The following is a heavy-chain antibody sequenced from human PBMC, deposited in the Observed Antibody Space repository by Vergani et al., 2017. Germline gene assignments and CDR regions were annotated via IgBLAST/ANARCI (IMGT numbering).Heavy chain of an antibody. Sequence: VQLLESGGGLVQPGGSLRLSCAASGFTFSSYAMSWVRQAPGKGLEWVSAISGSGGSTYNADSVNGRFTISRDNSKNTLYLQMNSLRAEDAAVYYCAKGLGDYDSSGPLDYWGQGTLVTVSS. D-gene: IGHD3-22*01. J-gene: IGHJ4*02. CDR1: GFTFSSYA. V-gene: IGHV3-23*01. CDR2: ISGSGGST. CDR3: AKGLGDYDSSGPLDY.